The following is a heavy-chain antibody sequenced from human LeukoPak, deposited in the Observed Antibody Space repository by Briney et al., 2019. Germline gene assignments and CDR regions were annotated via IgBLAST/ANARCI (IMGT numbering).Heavy chain of an antibody. J-gene: IGHJ4*02. V-gene: IGHV4-38-2*02. CDR3: ARVEVRDGYMLDY. CDR1: GSSISSGYY. Sequence: SQTLSLTCTVSGSSISSGYYWGWIRQPPGKGLEWIGSIYHSGSTYYNPSLKSRVTISVDTSKNQFSLKLSSVTAADTAVYYCARVEVRDGYMLDYWGQGTLVTVSS. D-gene: IGHD5-24*01. CDR2: IYHSGST.